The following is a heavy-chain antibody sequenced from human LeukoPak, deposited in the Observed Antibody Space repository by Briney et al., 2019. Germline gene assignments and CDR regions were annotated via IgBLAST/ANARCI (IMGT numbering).Heavy chain of an antibody. CDR1: GGSISSYY. D-gene: IGHD5-18*01. V-gene: IGHV4-4*07. J-gene: IGHJ6*02. CDR3: ARGKRVDTAMVTYYYYGMDV. CDR2: IYTSGST. Sequence: PSETLSLTCTVSGGSISSYYWSWIRQPAGKGVEWIGRIYTSGSTNYNASLKSRVSMSLDTSKNQFSLKLSSVTAADTAVYYCARGKRVDTAMVTYYYYGMDVWGQGTTVTVSS.